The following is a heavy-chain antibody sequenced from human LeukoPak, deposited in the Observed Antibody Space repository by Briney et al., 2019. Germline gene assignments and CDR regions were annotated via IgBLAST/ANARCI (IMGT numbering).Heavy chain of an antibody. Sequence: ASVKVSCKASGYTFTGYYMHWVRQAPGQGLEWMGRINVNSGGTNYAQKFQGRVTMTRDTSISTAYMELRRLRSDDTAVYYCARPPGYCSSNSCYLDVWGKGTTVTVSS. CDR1: GYTFTGYY. J-gene: IGHJ6*03. D-gene: IGHD2-2*01. CDR3: ARPPGYCSSNSCYLDV. V-gene: IGHV1-2*06. CDR2: INVNSGGT.